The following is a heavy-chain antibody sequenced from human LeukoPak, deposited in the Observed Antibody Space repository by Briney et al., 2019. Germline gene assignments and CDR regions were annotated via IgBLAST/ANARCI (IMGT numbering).Heavy chain of an antibody. CDR2: IKYDESIT. J-gene: IGHJ4*02. CDR3: AGDFRHIVVVPAAIQPNFDY. Sequence: AGSLSLSCAASGFTFSSYWMHWVRQAPGKGLVWVSRIKYDESITNYADSVKGRFTISRDNAKNSLYLQMNSLRAEDTAVYYCAGDFRHIVVVPAAIQPNFDYWGQGTLVTVSS. CDR1: GFTFSSYW. D-gene: IGHD2-2*01. V-gene: IGHV3-74*01.